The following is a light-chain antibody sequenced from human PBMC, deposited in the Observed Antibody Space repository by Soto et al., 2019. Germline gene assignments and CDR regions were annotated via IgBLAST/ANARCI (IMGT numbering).Light chain of an antibody. J-gene: IGKJ1*01. Sequence: EIVLTQSPGTLSFSPGERATLTCRASQSVSYNCLAWYQQKPGQAPRLLIYGVSSRATGIPDRFSGSGSGKDFALTISRLEPEDVAVYDCRQYFTSPWTFGQGTKVEI. CDR1: QSVSYNC. V-gene: IGKV3-20*01. CDR2: GVS. CDR3: RQYFTSPWT.